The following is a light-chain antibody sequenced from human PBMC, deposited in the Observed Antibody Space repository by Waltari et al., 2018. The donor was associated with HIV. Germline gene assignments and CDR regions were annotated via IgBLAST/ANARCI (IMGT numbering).Light chain of an antibody. CDR3: QQRSSWPIT. Sequence: DMVLTQSPATLSLSPGERATLSCRASQSVRSYLAWYQQKPGQAPRLLIFDTTSRATGVPARFSGSGSATDFTLTISSLEPGDFGVYYCQQRSSWPITFGQGTRLEIK. J-gene: IGKJ5*01. CDR1: QSVRSY. CDR2: DTT. V-gene: IGKV3-11*01.